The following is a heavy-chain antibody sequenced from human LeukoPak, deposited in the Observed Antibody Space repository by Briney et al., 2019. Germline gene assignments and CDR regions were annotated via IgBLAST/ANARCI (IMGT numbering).Heavy chain of an antibody. D-gene: IGHD3-10*01. CDR1: GFTFNSYA. V-gene: IGHV3-23*01. J-gene: IGHJ5*02. CDR2: ISGSGGST. CDR3: AKDRYGSGRNWFDP. Sequence: GGSLRLSCAASGFTFNSYAMSWVRQAPGKGLEWVSSISGSGGSTYYADSVTGRFTISRDNSKNTLYLQMNSLRAEDTAVYYCAKDRYGSGRNWFDPWGQGTLVTVSS.